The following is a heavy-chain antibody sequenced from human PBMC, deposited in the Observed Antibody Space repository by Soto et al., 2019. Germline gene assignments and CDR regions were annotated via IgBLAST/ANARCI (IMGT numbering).Heavy chain of an antibody. CDR1: GGSISSSSYY. Sequence: QLQLQESGPGLVKPSETLSLTCTVSGGSISSSSYYWGWIRQPPGKGLEWIGSIYYSGSTYYNPSLKILVTISVDSSKNLFSLKLSSVTAADTAVYYCARHYCSSNSCYARLSDAFDIWGQGPMVTVSS. CDR3: ARHYCSSNSCYARLSDAFDI. CDR2: IYYSGST. D-gene: IGHD2-2*01. J-gene: IGHJ3*02. V-gene: IGHV4-39*01.